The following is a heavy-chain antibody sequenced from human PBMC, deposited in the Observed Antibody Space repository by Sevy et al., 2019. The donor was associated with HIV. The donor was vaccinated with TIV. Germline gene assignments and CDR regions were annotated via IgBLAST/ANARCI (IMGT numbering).Heavy chain of an antibody. D-gene: IGHD6-19*01. CDR3: AREDIAVSGDDY. CDR1: GFIFCKYW. J-gene: IGHJ4*02. Sequence: GGSLRLSCAASGFIFCKYWMSWVRQAPGKGLEWVANIKGDGGEKCYVDSVKGRFTISRDNAKNSLHLQMNSLGAEDTAIYYCAREDIAVSGDDYWGQGTLVTVSS. CDR2: IKGDGGEK. V-gene: IGHV3-7*01.